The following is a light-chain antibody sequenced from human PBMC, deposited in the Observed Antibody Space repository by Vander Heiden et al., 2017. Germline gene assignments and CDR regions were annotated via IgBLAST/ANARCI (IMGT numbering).Light chain of an antibody. V-gene: IGLV1-44*01. CDR2: SNS. J-gene: IGLJ3*02. CDR1: SSNIGSNT. Sequence: SVLDQPPSPSVTLGQRLTNTRSGSSSNIGSNTVTWYQQRPATAPKLLIYSNSQRPSGIPDRDSGSKYGTSATLAISGLQAEDEAGYYCAAGEDSQNDRVFGGGTKLTVL. CDR3: AAGEDSQNDRV.